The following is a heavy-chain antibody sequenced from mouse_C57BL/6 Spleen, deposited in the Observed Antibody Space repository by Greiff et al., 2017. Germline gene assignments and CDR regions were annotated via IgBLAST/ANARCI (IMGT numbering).Heavy chain of an antibody. CDR1: GFTFSSYG. D-gene: IGHD2-4*01. CDR3: ARLDDYDPFAY. J-gene: IGHJ3*01. V-gene: IGHV5-6*01. Sequence: EVKLVESGGDLVKPGGSLKLSCAASGFTFSSYGMSWVRQTPDKRLEWVATISSGGSYTYYPDSVKGRFTISRDNAKNTLYLQMSSLKSEDTAMYYCARLDDYDPFAYWGQGTLVTVS. CDR2: ISSGGSYT.